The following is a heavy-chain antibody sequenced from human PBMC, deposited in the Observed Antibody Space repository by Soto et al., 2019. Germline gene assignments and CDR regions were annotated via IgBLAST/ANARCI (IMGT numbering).Heavy chain of an antibody. V-gene: IGHV3-30*18. Sequence: PGGSLRLSCAASGFTFSSYGMHWVRQAPGKGLEWVAVISYDGSNKYYADSVKGRFTISRDNSKNTLYLQMNSLRAEDTAVYYCAKSRSSGWNGEFDYWVQGTLVTVSS. CDR3: AKSRSSGWNGEFDY. D-gene: IGHD6-19*01. J-gene: IGHJ4*02. CDR2: ISYDGSNK. CDR1: GFTFSSYG.